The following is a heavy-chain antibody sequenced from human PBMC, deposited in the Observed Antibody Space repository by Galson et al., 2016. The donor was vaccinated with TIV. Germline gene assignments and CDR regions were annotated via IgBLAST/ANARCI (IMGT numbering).Heavy chain of an antibody. CDR1: GFPFSMYA. D-gene: IGHD2-15*01. V-gene: IGHV3-30*04. CDR2: ISYDGNQK. CDR3: ARDKASGIGVVADY. Sequence: SLRLSCAASGFPFSMYAVHWVRQAPGKGLEWVALISYDGNQKEYADSVKGRFTISRDDSNSTLYLQMKSLRPEDTAIYYCARDKASGIGVVADYWGPGTLVTVSS. J-gene: IGHJ4*02.